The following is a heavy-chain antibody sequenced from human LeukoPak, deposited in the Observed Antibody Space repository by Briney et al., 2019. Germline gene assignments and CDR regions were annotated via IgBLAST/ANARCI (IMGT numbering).Heavy chain of an antibody. CDR2: INTNTGNP. V-gene: IGHV7-4-1*02. CDR3: ARAFWDCSGGSCYLDAFDI. Sequence: PVASVKVSCKASGYTFTSYAMNWVRQAPGQGLEWMGWINTNTGNPTYAQGFTGRFVFSLDTSVSTAYLQISSLKAEDTAVYYCARAFWDCSGGSCYLDAFDIWGQGTMVTVSS. CDR1: GYTFTSYA. J-gene: IGHJ3*02. D-gene: IGHD2-15*01.